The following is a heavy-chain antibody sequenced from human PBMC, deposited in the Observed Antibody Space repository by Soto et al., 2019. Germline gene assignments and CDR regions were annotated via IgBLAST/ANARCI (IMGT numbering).Heavy chain of an antibody. CDR1: GYSFTSYW. J-gene: IGHJ3*02. Sequence: XESLKISCKGSGYSFTSYWIGWVRQMPGKGLEWMGIIYPGDSDTRYSPSFQGQVTISADKSISTAYLQWSSLKASDTAMYYCARRAAYYYDSSGYYYYAFDIWGQGTMVTVSS. D-gene: IGHD3-22*01. V-gene: IGHV5-51*01. CDR2: IYPGDSDT. CDR3: ARRAAYYYDSSGYYYYAFDI.